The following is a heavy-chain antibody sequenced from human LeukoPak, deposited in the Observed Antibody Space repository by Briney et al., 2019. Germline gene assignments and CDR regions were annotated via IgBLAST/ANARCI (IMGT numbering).Heavy chain of an antibody. CDR2: IWYDGSNK. V-gene: IGHV3-33*01. J-gene: IGHJ4*02. Sequence: GRSLRLSCAASGFTFSNYGFHWVRQAPGKGLEWVAVIWYDGSNKYYADSVKGRFTISRDNSKNTLYLQMNSLRAEDTAVYYCARDLGTTNYFFDYWGQGTLVTVSS. CDR3: ARDLGTTNYFFDY. D-gene: IGHD4-17*01. CDR1: GFTFSNYG.